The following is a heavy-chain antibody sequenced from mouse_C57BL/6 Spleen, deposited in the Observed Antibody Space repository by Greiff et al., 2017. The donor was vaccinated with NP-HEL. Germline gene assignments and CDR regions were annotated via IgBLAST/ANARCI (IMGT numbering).Heavy chain of an antibody. CDR3: ATPYSIIVGAWFAY. CDR1: GFTFSDYY. CDR2: ISNGGGST. D-gene: IGHD2-10*01. Sequence: EVKLVESGGGLVQPGGSLKLSCAASGFTFSDYYMYWVRQTPEKRLEWVAYISNGGGSTYYPDTVKGRFTISRDNAKNTPYLQMSRLKTDDTAMYYCATPYSIIVGAWFAYWGQGTLVTVSA. J-gene: IGHJ3*01. V-gene: IGHV5-12*01.